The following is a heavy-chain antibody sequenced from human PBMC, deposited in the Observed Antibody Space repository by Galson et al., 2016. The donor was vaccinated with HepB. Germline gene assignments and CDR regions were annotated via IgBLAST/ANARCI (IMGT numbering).Heavy chain of an antibody. J-gene: IGHJ4*02. CDR3: AKDRSVVVIPYFDS. CDR2: IRGSGEST. D-gene: IGHD2-21*01. CDR1: GFNFDNYA. V-gene: IGHV3-23*01. Sequence: SLRLSCAASGFNFDNYAMGWVRQAPGKGLEWVSSIRGSGESTFYTDSVRGRFTVSRDKSKHTLYLHMIGLRAEDTALYYCAKDRSVVVIPYFDSWGQGTLVSVSS.